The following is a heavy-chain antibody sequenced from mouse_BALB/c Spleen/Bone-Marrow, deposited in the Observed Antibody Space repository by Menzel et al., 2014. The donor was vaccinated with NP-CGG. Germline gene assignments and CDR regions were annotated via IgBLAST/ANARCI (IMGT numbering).Heavy chain of an antibody. D-gene: IGHD1-2*01. CDR1: GFTFSDYY. CDR2: ISDGGSYT. CDR3: ARVVTTATLYWYFDV. V-gene: IGHV5-4*02. Sequence: EVKLVESGGGLVKPGGSLKLSCAASGFTFSDYYMYWVRQTPEKRLEWVATISDGGSYTYYPDSVKGRFTISRDNAKNNLYLQMSSLKSEDTAMYYCARVVTTATLYWYFDVRGAGTTVTVSS. J-gene: IGHJ1*01.